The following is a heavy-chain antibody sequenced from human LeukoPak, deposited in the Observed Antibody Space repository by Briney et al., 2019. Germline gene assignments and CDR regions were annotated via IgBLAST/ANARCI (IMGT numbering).Heavy chain of an antibody. CDR1: GFAFSDYT. CDR2: MPPDGSYQ. CDR3: VRGLHGRSWYGAH. V-gene: IGHV3-30*17. J-gene: IGHJ4*02. Sequence: PGGSLRPSCAASGFAFSDYTMQWVRQAPGKGLEWVALMPPDGSYQHYADSLKGRFTISRDNLKNTLYLQMNSLRLEDTAVYFCVRGLHGRSWYGAHWGQGTLLSVSS. D-gene: IGHD6-13*01.